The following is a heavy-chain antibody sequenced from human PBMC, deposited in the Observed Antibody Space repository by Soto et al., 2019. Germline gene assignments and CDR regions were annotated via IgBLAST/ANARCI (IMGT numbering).Heavy chain of an antibody. Sequence: GGSLRLSCAASGFSFSSYGMEWVRLAPGKGLEWVSAISGSGGSTYYADSVKGRFTISRDNSKNTLYLQMNSLRAEDTAVYYCAKDRVGFDPWGQGTLVTVSS. CDR3: AKDRVGFDP. CDR1: GFSFSSYG. CDR2: ISGSGGST. J-gene: IGHJ5*02. D-gene: IGHD2-15*01. V-gene: IGHV3-23*01.